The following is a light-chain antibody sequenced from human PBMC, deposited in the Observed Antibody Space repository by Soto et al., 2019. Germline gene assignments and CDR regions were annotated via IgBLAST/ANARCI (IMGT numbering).Light chain of an antibody. V-gene: IGKV3-20*01. J-gene: IGKJ3*01. CDR3: QQYCSAPFP. Sequence: EIVLTQSPGTLSLSPGERATLSCRASQSVASSHLAWYRQKPGQTPRLLIYDASSWATGIPDRVSGSGSGTDFTLPISRLEPEDFAVYYYQQYCSAPFPFCHGTKVDSK. CDR1: QSVASSH. CDR2: DAS.